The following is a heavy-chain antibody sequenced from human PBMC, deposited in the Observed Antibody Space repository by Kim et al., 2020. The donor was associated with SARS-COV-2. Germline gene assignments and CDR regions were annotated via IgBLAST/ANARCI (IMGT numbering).Heavy chain of an antibody. Sequence: GGSLRLSCETDGFIFVRYGMTWVRQAPGQGLEWVSSISGNEGSIYYADSVKGRFTISRDNSKKTAYLQMNSLRGEDTAIYYCAKGGGSIITRALDNWGHGTPATVSS. D-gene: IGHD1-20*01. CDR1: GFIFVRYG. CDR2: ISGNEGSI. V-gene: IGHV3-23*01. J-gene: IGHJ4*01. CDR3: AKGGGSIITRALDN.